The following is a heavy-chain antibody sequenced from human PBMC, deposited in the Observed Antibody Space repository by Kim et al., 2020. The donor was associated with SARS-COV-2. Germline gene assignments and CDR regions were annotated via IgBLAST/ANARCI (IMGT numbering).Heavy chain of an antibody. CDR1: GFTFSDSA. Sequence: GGSLRLSCGASGFTFSDSAMHWVRQASGKGLEWVGRIRSKANGYATAYIESVRGRFTISIDDSRNTAYLQMNSLKTEDTAVYYCTRVPGTPLAFWDAFDIWGQGTMVTVSS. D-gene: IGHD1-1*01. CDR3: TRVPGTPLAFWDAFDI. J-gene: IGHJ3*02. V-gene: IGHV3-73*01. CDR2: IRSKANGYAT.